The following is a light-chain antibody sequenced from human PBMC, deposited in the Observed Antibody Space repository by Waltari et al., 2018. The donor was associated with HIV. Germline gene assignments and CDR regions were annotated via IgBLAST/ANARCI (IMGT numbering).Light chain of an antibody. CDR1: SSNIGSNT. CDR2: SNI. CDR3: AAWDDSRNGVV. V-gene: IGLV1-44*01. Sequence: QSVLTQPPSASGTPGQRVTISCSGSSSNIGSNTVNWYQQLPGTAPKLLIYSNIHRPAGVPDRFSGSKSGTSASLAISGLQSEDEADYYCAAWDDSRNGVVFGGGTKLTVL. J-gene: IGLJ2*01.